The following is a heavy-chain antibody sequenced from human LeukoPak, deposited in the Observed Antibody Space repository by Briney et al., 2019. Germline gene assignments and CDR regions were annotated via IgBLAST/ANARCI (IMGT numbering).Heavy chain of an antibody. V-gene: IGHV3-43*02. Sequence: PGGSLRLSCAASGFTFDDYAMHWVRQTPGKGLEWVSLISGDGGSTYSADSVKGRFTISRDNSKNSLYLQMKSLRSEDTALYYCAKDRGPTGAGWFDPWGQGTLVTVSS. CDR3: AKDRGPTGAGWFDP. D-gene: IGHD1-14*01. CDR1: GFTFDDYA. CDR2: ISGDGGST. J-gene: IGHJ5*02.